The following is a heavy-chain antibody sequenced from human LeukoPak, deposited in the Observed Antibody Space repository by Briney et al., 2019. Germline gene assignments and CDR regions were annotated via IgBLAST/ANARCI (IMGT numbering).Heavy chain of an antibody. CDR3: ARRYYYGSGSHFDS. D-gene: IGHD3-10*01. CDR2: IINIGSTI. Sequence: GGSLRLSCAASGFIFSDYYMSWVRQAPGKGLEWLSYIINIGSTIGYADSVKGRFTISRDNAKNSLFLQRNSLRAEDTAVYYCARRYYYGSGSHFDSWGQGTPVTVSS. CDR1: GFIFSDYY. V-gene: IGHV3-11*01. J-gene: IGHJ4*02.